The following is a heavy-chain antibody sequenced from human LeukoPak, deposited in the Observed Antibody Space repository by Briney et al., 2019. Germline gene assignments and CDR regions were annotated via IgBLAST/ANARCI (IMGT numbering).Heavy chain of an antibody. CDR3: EERRWGASDY. D-gene: IGHD4-23*01. Sequence: PGGSLRLSCAASGFTVSSNYMSWVRQAPGKGLECVSVIYSGGSTYYPDSVKGRFTISRDNSKNTLYLQMNSLRAEDTAVYYCEERRWGASDYWGQGTLVTVSS. J-gene: IGHJ4*02. CDR2: IYSGGST. V-gene: IGHV3-53*01. CDR1: GFTVSSNY.